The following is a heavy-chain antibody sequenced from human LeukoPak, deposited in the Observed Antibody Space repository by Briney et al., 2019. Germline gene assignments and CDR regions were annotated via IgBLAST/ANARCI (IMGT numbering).Heavy chain of an antibody. D-gene: IGHD3-22*01. Sequence: KTSETLSLTCAVPGGSISSSNWWSWVRQPPGKGLEWIGEIYHSGSTNYNPSLKSRVTISVDKSKNQFSLKLSSVTAADTAVYYCARGANNYYDSSGSITYYFDYWGQGTLVTVSS. V-gene: IGHV4-4*02. CDR1: GGSISSSNW. CDR3: ARGANNYYDSSGSITYYFDY. J-gene: IGHJ4*02. CDR2: IYHSGST.